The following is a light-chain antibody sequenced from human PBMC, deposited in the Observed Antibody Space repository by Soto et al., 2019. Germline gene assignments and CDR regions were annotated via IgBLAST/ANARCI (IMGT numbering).Light chain of an antibody. CDR1: QSISSW. J-gene: IGKJ1*01. Sequence: DIQMSQSPSTLSASVGDRVTVTCRASQSISSWLAWYQQKPGKAPKILIYDASSLASGVPSRFSGSGSGTEFTLTISSLQPDDFATYYCQQYNSYWTFGQGTKV. CDR2: DAS. CDR3: QQYNSYWT. V-gene: IGKV1-5*01.